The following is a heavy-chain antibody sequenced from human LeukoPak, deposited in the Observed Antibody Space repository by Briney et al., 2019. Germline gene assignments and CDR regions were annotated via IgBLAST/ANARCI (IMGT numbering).Heavy chain of an antibody. CDR1: GYTLTELS. CDR2: FDPEDGET. Sequence: VASVKVSCKVSGYTLTELSMHWVRQAPGKGLEWMGGFDPEDGETIYAQKFQGRVTMTEDTSTDTAYMELSSLRSEDTAVYYCATDTAVGSSGLNYYYYGMDVWGQGTTVTVSS. CDR3: ATDTAVGSSGLNYYYYGMDV. J-gene: IGHJ6*02. D-gene: IGHD3-22*01. V-gene: IGHV1-24*01.